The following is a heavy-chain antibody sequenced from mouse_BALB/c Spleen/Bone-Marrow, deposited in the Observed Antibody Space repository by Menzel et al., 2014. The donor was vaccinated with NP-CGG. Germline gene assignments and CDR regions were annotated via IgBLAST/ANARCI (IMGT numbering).Heavy chain of an antibody. D-gene: IGHD1-2*01. Sequence: VQLKQSGAELVKPGASVKLSCTASGFNIKDTYMHWVKQRPEQGLEWIGRIDPANGNTKYDPKFQGKANITADTSSNTAYLQLSSLTSEDTAVYYCARYYYGYYFDYWGQGTTLTVSS. CDR2: IDPANGNT. J-gene: IGHJ2*01. CDR3: ARYYYGYYFDY. V-gene: IGHV14-3*02. CDR1: GFNIKDTY.